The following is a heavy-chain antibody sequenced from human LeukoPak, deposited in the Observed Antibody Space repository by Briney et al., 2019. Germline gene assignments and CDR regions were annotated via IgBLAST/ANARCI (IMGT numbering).Heavy chain of an antibody. D-gene: IGHD3-22*01. CDR3: ARARRDVVVITTPFEY. J-gene: IGHJ4*02. Sequence: GGSLRLSCAASGLTFSSYEMNWVRQAPGKGLEWVSYISSSGSTIYYADSVKSRFTISRDNAKNSLYLQMNGLRAEDTAVYYCARARRDVVVITTPFEYWGQGTLVTVSS. V-gene: IGHV3-48*03. CDR2: ISSSGSTI. CDR1: GLTFSSYE.